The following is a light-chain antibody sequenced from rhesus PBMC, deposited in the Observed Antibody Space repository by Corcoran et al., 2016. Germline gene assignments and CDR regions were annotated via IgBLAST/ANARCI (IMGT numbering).Light chain of an antibody. J-gene: IGKJ1*01. Sequence: DIQMTQSPSSLSASVGDTVTITCRASQGISSYLAWYQQKPGKAPKLLIYKASTLQSGVPSRLSGSGSWTDFTLTISSLQPEEFATVYCQQHNSYPPTFVQGTKVEIK. CDR1: QGISSY. V-gene: IGKV1-25*01. CDR3: QQHNSYPPT. CDR2: KAS.